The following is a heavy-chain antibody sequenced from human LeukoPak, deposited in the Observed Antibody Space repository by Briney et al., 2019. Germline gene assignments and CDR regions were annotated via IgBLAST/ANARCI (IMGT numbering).Heavy chain of an antibody. CDR2: IYYSGST. V-gene: IGHV4-59*01. CDR3: ARARHYYDSSGYYPYFDY. CDR1: GGSISSYY. D-gene: IGHD3-22*01. J-gene: IGHJ4*02. Sequence: SETLSLTCTVSGGSISSYYWSCIRQPPGKGLEWIGYIYYSGSTNYNPSLKSRVTISVDTSKNQFSLKLSSVTAADTAVYYCARARHYYDSSGYYPYFDYWGQGTLVTVSS.